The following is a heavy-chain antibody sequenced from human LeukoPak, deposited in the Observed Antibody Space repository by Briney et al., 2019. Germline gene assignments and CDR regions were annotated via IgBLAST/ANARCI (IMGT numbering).Heavy chain of an antibody. CDR1: GGSISSGDYY. Sequence: SETLSLTCTVSGGSISSGDYYGSWIRQPPGKRLERIAYRYYSGSTYYNPSLKSRVTMSADTSKNQFSLKLSSVTAADTAVYYCARPYYYDSRIDPWGQGTLVTVSS. CDR2: RYYSGST. D-gene: IGHD3-22*01. V-gene: IGHV4-30-4*01. CDR3: ARPYYYDSRIDP. J-gene: IGHJ5*02.